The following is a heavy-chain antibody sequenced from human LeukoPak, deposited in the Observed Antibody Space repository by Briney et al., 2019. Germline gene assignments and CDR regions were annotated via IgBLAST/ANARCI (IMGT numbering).Heavy chain of an antibody. J-gene: IGHJ5*02. CDR3: ARDLGITMVRGVIRGGPNWFDP. V-gene: IGHV4-4*07. CDR1: GGSISSYY. CDR2: IYTSGST. Sequence: SETLSLTCTVSGGSISSYYWSWIRQPAGKGLEWIGRIYTSGSTNYNPSLKSRVTMSVDTSKDQFSLKLSSVTAADTAVYYCARDLGITMVRGVIRGGPNWFDPWGQGILVTVSS. D-gene: IGHD3-10*01.